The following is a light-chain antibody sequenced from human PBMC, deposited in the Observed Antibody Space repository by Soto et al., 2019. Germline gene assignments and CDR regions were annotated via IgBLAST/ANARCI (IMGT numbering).Light chain of an antibody. CDR2: EVT. CDR1: SSDVGAYNY. CDR3: SSYTSSSSVV. J-gene: IGLJ2*01. Sequence: QSALTQPASVSGSPGQSISISCTGTSSDVGAYNYVSWYLHHPGKAPKLLIYEVTNRPSGVSNRFSGSKSANTASLTISGLQAEDEAIYYCSSYTSSSSVVFGGGTKVTVL. V-gene: IGLV2-14*01.